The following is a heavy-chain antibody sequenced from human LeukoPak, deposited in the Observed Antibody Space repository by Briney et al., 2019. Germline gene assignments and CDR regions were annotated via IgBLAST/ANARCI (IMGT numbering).Heavy chain of an antibody. CDR1: GGSISSYY. CDR3: ASSHYDILTGSFQNWFDP. Sequence: NSSETLSLTCTVSGGSISSYYWSWLRQPPGKGLEWIGYIYYSGSTNYNPSLKSRVTISVDTSKNQFSLKLSSVTAADTAVYYCASSHYDILTGSFQNWFDPWGQGTLVTVSS. D-gene: IGHD3-9*01. J-gene: IGHJ5*02. CDR2: IYYSGST. V-gene: IGHV4-59*08.